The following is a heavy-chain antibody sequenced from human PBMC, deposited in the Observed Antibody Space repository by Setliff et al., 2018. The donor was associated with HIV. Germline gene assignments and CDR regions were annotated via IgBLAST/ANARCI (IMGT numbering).Heavy chain of an antibody. CDR1: GFSLSNARMG. CDR2: IFSNDEK. CDR3: ARIWSDNYGYPDSFDY. J-gene: IGHJ4*02. Sequence: SGPTLVNPTETLTLTCTVSGFSLSNARMGVSWIRQPPGKALEWLAHIFSNDEKSYNTSLKSRLTISRDTSKSQVVLTMTKRDPVDTATYYCARIWSDNYGYPDSFDYWGQGTLVTVSS. V-gene: IGHV2-26*01. D-gene: IGHD5-18*01.